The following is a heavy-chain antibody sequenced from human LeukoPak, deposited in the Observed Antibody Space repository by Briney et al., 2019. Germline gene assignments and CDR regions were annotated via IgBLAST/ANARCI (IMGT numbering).Heavy chain of an antibody. V-gene: IGHV3-23*01. CDR3: AKDAGEGSGWYYFDY. J-gene: IGHJ4*02. Sequence: GGSLRLSCAASGFTFSNAWMSWVRQGPEKGLEWVSTISGGGDTTYYADSVRGRFTVSRDASKNTLFLQMNSLRAEDTAVYYCAKDAGEGSGWYYFDYWGQGTLVTVSS. D-gene: IGHD6-13*01. CDR1: GFTFSNAW. CDR2: ISGGGDTT.